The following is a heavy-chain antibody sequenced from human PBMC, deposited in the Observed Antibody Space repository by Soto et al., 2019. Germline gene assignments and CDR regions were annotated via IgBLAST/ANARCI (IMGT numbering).Heavy chain of an antibody. CDR2: ISYDGSNK. Sequence: QVQLVESGGGVVQPGRSLRLSCAASGFTFSSYAMHWVRQAPGKGLEWVAVISYDGSNKYYADSVKGRFTISRDNSKNTLYLQMNSLRAEDTAVYYCASPGGGYFLSPSCLPTWGQGTLVTVSS. CDR3: ASPGGGYFLSPSCLPT. V-gene: IGHV3-30-3*01. J-gene: IGHJ5*02. D-gene: IGHD2-2*01. CDR1: GFTFSSYA.